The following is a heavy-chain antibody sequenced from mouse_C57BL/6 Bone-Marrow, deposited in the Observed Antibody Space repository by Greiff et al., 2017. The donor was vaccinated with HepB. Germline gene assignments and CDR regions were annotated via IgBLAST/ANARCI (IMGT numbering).Heavy chain of an antibody. D-gene: IGHD1-1*01. V-gene: IGHV5-16*01. CDR3: ARDGTTVVAPYWYFDV. CDR1: GFTFSDYY. Sequence: EVKLVESEGGLVQPGSSMKLSCTASGFTFSDYYMAWVRQVPEKGLEWVANINYDGSSTYYLDSLKSRFIISSDNAKNILYLQMSSLKSEDTATYYCARDGTTVVAPYWYFDVWGTGTTVTVSS. CDR2: INYDGSST. J-gene: IGHJ1*03.